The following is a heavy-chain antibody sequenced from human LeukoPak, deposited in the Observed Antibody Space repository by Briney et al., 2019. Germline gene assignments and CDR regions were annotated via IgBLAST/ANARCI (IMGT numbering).Heavy chain of an antibody. Sequence: PSETLSLTCAVYGGSFSGYYWSWIRQPPGKGLEWIGEINHSGSANYNPSLKSRVTISVDTSKNQFSLKLSSVTAADTAVYYCARQSRDPTEVLVFNWFDPWGQGTLVTVSS. J-gene: IGHJ5*02. CDR2: INHSGSA. V-gene: IGHV4-34*01. CDR3: ARQSRDPTEVLVFNWFDP. CDR1: GGSFSGYY. D-gene: IGHD3-3*02.